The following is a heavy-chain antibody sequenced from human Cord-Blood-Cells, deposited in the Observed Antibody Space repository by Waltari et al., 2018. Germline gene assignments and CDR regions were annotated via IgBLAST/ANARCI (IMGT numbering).Heavy chain of an antibody. CDR2: INHSGST. V-gene: IGHV4-34*01. D-gene: IGHD6-6*01. Sequence: QVQLQQWGAGLLKPSETLSLTCAVYGGSFSGYYWSWIRQPPGKGLEWIGEINHSGSTNYNPSLKSRVTISVDTSKNQFSLKRSSVTAADTAVYYCAQEGDSSSYQYFDYWGQGTLVTVSS. CDR1: GGSFSGYY. J-gene: IGHJ4*02. CDR3: AQEGDSSSYQYFDY.